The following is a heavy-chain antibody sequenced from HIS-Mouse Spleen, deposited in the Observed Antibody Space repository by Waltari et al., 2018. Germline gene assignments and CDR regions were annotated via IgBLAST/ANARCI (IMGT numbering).Heavy chain of an antibody. CDR3: ARRGYSGYDFDY. CDR1: GGSISSYY. Sequence: QVQLQESGPGLVKPSETLSLTCTVSGGSISSYYWSWIRQPPGKGLEWIGYIYYSGSTNYNPPLKSRVTISVDTSKNQFSLKLSSVTAADTAVYYCARRGYSGYDFDYWGQGTLVTVSS. D-gene: IGHD5-12*01. V-gene: IGHV4-59*08. CDR2: IYYSGST. J-gene: IGHJ4*02.